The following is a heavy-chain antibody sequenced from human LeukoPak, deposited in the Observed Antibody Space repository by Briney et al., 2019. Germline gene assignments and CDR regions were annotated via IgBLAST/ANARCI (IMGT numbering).Heavy chain of an antibody. D-gene: IGHD3-3*01. J-gene: IGHJ3*02. V-gene: IGHV4-59*01. CDR3: VRDFDAWNAIDI. Sequence: SETLSLTCTVSGGSISGYYWSWIRQPPGKGLEWIGCISYSASTKYNPSLKSRVGISLDTSKKQFSLHLSSVTAADTAVNYCVRDFDAWNAIDIWGQGTMVTVCS. CDR2: ISYSAST. CDR1: GGSISGYY.